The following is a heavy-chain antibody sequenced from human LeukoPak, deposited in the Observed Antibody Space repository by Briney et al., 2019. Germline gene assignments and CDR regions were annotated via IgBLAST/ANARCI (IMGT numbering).Heavy chain of an antibody. CDR2: TKSKTDGGTT. V-gene: IGHV3-15*01. CDR1: GFTFSNAW. Sequence: PGGSLRLSCAASGFTFSNAWMSWVRQAPGKGLEWVGRTKSKTDGGTTDYAAPVKGRFTISRDDSKNTLYLQMNSLKTEDTAVYYCCDGMDVWGQGTTVTVSS. CDR3: CDGMDV. J-gene: IGHJ6*02.